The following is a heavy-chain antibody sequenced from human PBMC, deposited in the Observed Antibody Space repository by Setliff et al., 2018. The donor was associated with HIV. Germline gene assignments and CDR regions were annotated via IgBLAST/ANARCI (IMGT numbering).Heavy chain of an antibody. V-gene: IGHV3-21*01. CDR3: ARDYLYYNMYNGSPVYGMDV. D-gene: IGHD3-10*01. J-gene: IGHJ6*02. CDR2: ISIGSGAAI. CDR1: GFTFRNYN. Sequence: LRLSCAASGFTFRNYNFNWVCQAPGRGLEWVSSISIGSGAAIYYAESVQGRFTVSRDNSKNSLYLQMNSLRVEDTAVYYCARDYLYYNMYNGSPVYGMDVWGQGTTVTVSS.